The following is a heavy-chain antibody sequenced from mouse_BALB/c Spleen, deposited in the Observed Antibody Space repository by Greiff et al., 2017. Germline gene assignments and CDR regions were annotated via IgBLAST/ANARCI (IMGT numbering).Heavy chain of an antibody. CDR1: GYTFTSYW. D-gene: IGHD2-4*01. CDR2: INPSTGYT. V-gene: IGHV1-7*01. J-gene: IGHJ2*01. Sequence: VQLQQSGAELAKPGASVKMSCKASGYTFTSYWMHWVKQRPGQGLEWIGYINPSTGYTEYNQKFKDKATLTADKSSSTAYMQLSSLTSEDSAVYYCARRSTMITAYYFDYWGQGTTLTVSS. CDR3: ARRSTMITAYYFDY.